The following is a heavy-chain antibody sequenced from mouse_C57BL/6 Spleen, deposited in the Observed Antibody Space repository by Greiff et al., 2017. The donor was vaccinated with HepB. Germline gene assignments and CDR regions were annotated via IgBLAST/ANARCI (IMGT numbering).Heavy chain of an antibody. CDR2: IYPGSGNT. V-gene: IGHV1-76*01. D-gene: IGHD1-1*01. CDR3: ARGGIYYYGSSSYWYFDV. CDR1: GYTFTDYY. Sequence: QVQLQQSGAELVRPGASVKLSCKASGYTFTDYYINWVKQRPGQGLEWIARIYPGSGNTYYNEKFKGKATLTAEKSSSTAYMQLSSLTSEDSAVYFCARGGIYYYGSSSYWYFDVWGTGTTVTVSS. J-gene: IGHJ1*03.